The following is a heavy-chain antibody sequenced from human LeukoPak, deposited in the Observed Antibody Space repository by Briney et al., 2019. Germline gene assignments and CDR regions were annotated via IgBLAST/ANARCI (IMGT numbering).Heavy chain of an antibody. CDR2: FSSRSSTI. CDR1: GFTFRSYN. V-gene: IGHV3-48*01. CDR3: ARAHCSATSCYI. Sequence: PGGSLRLSCAASGFTFRSYNMNWVRQAPGKGLEWVAYFSSRSSTIYYADSVKGRFTISRDNAKNSLYLQMNSRRAEDTAVHYCARAHCSATSCYIWGQGALVTVSS. J-gene: IGHJ4*02. D-gene: IGHD2-2*02.